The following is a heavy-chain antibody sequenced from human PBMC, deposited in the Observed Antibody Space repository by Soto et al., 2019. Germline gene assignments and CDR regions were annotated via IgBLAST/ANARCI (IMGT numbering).Heavy chain of an antibody. Sequence: PGGSLRLSCAASGCTFSSYGMHWVRQAPGKGLEWVAVIWYDGSNKYYADSVKGRFTISRDNSKNTLYLQMNSLRAEDTAVYYCARGRGVDRYCSGGSCYGNQPYYYYYGMDVWGQGTTVTVSS. CDR3: ARGRGVDRYCSGGSCYGNQPYYYYYGMDV. V-gene: IGHV3-33*01. D-gene: IGHD2-15*01. CDR2: IWYDGSNK. CDR1: GCTFSSYG. J-gene: IGHJ6*02.